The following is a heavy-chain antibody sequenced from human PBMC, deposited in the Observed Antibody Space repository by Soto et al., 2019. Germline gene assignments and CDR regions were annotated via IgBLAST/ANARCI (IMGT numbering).Heavy chain of an antibody. J-gene: IGHJ6*03. V-gene: IGHV4-59*08. CDR2: IYYSGST. Sequence: SETLSLTCTFSGFSISSYYWILIRQPPGKGLEWIGYIYYSGSTNYNPSLKSRVTISVDTSKNQFSPKLSSVTAADTAVYYCARHRGGWDIVVVPASRGTYYYYMDVWGKGTTVTVSS. CDR3: ARHRGGWDIVVVPASRGTYYYYMDV. D-gene: IGHD2-2*01. CDR1: GFSISSYY.